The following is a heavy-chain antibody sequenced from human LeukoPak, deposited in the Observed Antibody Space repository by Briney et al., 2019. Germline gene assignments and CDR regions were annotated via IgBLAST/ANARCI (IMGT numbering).Heavy chain of an antibody. CDR2: ISTSGSTI. CDR1: GFTFSSYE. Sequence: GGSLRLSCAASGFTFSSYEMNWVRQAPGKGLEWISYISTSGSTIYYADSMKGRFTNSRDNAKNSLYLQMNSLRPEDTAVYYCARASWDAFDIWGQGTMVTVSS. J-gene: IGHJ3*02. V-gene: IGHV3-48*03. D-gene: IGHD2-2*01. CDR3: ARASWDAFDI.